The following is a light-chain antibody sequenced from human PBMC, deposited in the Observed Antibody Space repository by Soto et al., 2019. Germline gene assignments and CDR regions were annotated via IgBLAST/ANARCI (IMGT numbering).Light chain of an antibody. Sequence: DMVMTQSPLSMPVTPGEPASISCRSSQSLLHSNGYNYLDWYLQKPGQSPQLLIYLGSNRASGVPDRFCGSGSGTDFTLNISRVEAEDVEFYYCMQAQQPPHTFGQGTKVEIK. J-gene: IGKJ1*01. CDR2: LGS. CDR3: MQAQQPPHT. V-gene: IGKV2-28*01. CDR1: QSLLHSNGYNY.